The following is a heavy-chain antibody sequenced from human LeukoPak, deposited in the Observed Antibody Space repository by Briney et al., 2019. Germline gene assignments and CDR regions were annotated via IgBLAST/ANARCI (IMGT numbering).Heavy chain of an antibody. CDR1: GFTFSSYS. Sequence: GGSLRLSCAASGFTFSSYSMNWVRRAPGKGLEWVSSISSSSSYIYYADSVKGRFTISRDNAKNSLYLQMNSLRAEDTAVYYCARDKAGTVPEAFDIWGQGTMVTVSS. V-gene: IGHV3-21*01. J-gene: IGHJ3*02. CDR2: ISSSSSYI. D-gene: IGHD1-14*01. CDR3: ARDKAGTVPEAFDI.